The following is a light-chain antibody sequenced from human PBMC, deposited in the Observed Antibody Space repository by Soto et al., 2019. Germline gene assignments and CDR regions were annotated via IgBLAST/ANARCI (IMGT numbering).Light chain of an antibody. V-gene: IGLV2-11*01. CDR3: CSYAGRYTYI. CDR2: DVS. J-gene: IGLJ1*01. CDR1: SSDVGGYNY. Sequence: QSALAQPRSVSGSPGQSVTISCAGTSSDVGGYNYVSWYQQHPGKAPKLMIYDVSKRPSGVPDRFSGSKSGNTASLTISGLQAADEADYYCCSYAGRYTYIFGNGTKVT.